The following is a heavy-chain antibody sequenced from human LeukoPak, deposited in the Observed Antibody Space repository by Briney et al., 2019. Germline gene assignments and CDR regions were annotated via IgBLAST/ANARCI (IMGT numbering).Heavy chain of an antibody. CDR3: ARVHYDYVWGSYRYTHNWFDP. Sequence: SETLSLTCAVYGGSFSGYYWSWIRQPPGKGLEWIGEINHSGSTNYNPSLKSRVTISVDTSKNQFSLKLSSVTAADTAVYYCARVHYDYVWGSYRYTHNWFDPWGQGTLVTVSS. J-gene: IGHJ5*02. CDR2: INHSGST. D-gene: IGHD3-16*02. V-gene: IGHV4-34*01. CDR1: GGSFSGYY.